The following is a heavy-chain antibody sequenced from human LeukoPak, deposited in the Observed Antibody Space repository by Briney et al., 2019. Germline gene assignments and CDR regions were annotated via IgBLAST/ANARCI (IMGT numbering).Heavy chain of an antibody. CDR3: ARQTGVGLFILP. Sequence: SETLSLTCAVSGDSISTSSSYWGWIRRPPGKGLEWVGSIYYSGNTYYNPSLKSRVTISVDTSKNQFSLKLTSVTAADTAVYYCARQTGVGLFILPGGRGTLVTVSS. CDR1: GDSISTSSSY. V-gene: IGHV4-39*01. D-gene: IGHD3-3*01. CDR2: IYYSGNT. J-gene: IGHJ4*02.